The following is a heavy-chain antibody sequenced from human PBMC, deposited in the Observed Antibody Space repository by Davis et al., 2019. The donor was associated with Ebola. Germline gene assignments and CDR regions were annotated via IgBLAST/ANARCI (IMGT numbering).Heavy chain of an antibody. Sequence: PGGSLRLSCKGSGYSFTSYWIGWVRQMPGKGLEWMGIIYPGDSDTRYSPSFQGQVTISADKSISTAYLQWSSLKASDTAMYYCARHLLRFLPEAFDYWGQGTLVTVSS. J-gene: IGHJ4*02. CDR1: GYSFTSYW. CDR2: IYPGDSDT. D-gene: IGHD3-3*01. CDR3: ARHLLRFLPEAFDY. V-gene: IGHV5-51*01.